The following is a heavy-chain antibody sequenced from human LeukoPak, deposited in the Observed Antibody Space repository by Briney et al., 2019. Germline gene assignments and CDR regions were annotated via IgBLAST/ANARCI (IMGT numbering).Heavy chain of an antibody. V-gene: IGHV4-61*02. J-gene: IGHJ4*02. CDR2: IYTSGST. CDR3: ARLLGGWLAFDY. Sequence: PSETLSLTCTASGGSISSGSYYWSWIRQPAGKGLEWIGRIYTSGSTNYNPSLKSRVTISVDTSKNQFSLKLSSVTAADTAVYYCARLLGGWLAFDYWGQGTLVTVSS. CDR1: GGSISSGSYY. D-gene: IGHD6-19*01.